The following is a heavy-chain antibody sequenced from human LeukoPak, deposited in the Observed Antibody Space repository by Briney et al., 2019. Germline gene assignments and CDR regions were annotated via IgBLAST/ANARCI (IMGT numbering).Heavy chain of an antibody. J-gene: IGHJ5*02. CDR3: ARDSLYYYGSGSYYNVIDSWLDP. Sequence: ASVKVSCKASGGTFSSYAISWVRQAPGQGLEWMGGIIPIFGTANYAQKFQGRVTITADKSTSTAYMELSSLRSEDAAVYYCARDSLYYYGSGSYYNVIDSWLDPWGQGTLVTVSS. CDR2: IIPIFGTA. V-gene: IGHV1-69*06. D-gene: IGHD3-10*01. CDR1: GGTFSSYA.